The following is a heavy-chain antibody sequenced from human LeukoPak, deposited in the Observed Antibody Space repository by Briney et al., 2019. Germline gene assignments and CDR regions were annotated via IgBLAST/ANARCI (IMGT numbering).Heavy chain of an antibody. CDR2: ISSSGSTI. CDR1: GFPLSSYE. CDR3: ARGTRTRLRLGELSSYGLFDY. V-gene: IGHV3-48*03. D-gene: IGHD3-16*02. J-gene: IGHJ4*02. Sequence: GGSLRLSCAASGFPLSSYEMKWVRQAPGKGREWGSYISSSGSTIYYADSVKGRFTISRDNAKNSLYLQMNSLRAEDTAVYYCARGTRTRLRLGELSSYGLFDYWGQGTLVTVSS.